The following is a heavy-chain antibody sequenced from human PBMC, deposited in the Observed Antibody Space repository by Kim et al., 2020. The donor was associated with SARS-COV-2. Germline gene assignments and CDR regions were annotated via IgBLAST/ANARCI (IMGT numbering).Heavy chain of an antibody. CDR1: GYTFTGYY. J-gene: IGHJ6*02. CDR2: INPNSGGT. V-gene: IGHV1-2*04. CDR3: AGGGYYGSGSYRTVVGMDV. D-gene: IGHD3-10*01. Sequence: ASVKVSCKASGYTFTGYYMHWVRQAPGQGLEWMGWINPNSGGTNYAQKFQGWVTMTRDTSISTAYMELSRLRSDDTAVYYCAGGGYYGSGSYRTVVGMDVWGQGTTVTVSS.